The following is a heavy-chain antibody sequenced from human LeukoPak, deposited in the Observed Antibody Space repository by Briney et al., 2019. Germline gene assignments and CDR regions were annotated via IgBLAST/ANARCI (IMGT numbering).Heavy chain of an antibody. CDR1: GFTFSAYW. J-gene: IGHJ2*01. V-gene: IGHV3-74*01. Sequence: GGSLRLSCVGSGFTFSAYWMGWVRQAPGQGLEYVSHMSNDGSYTVYADSVKGRFTISRDNSKNTLFLEMNSLRDEDTAVYYCAKPFYNSGRWFFDPWGRGTLVTVSS. CDR2: MSNDGSYT. CDR3: AKPFYNSGRWFFDP. D-gene: IGHD6-25*01.